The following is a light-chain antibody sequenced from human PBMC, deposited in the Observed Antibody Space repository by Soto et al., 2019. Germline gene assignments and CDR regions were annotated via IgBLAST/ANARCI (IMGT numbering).Light chain of an antibody. Sequence: EIVLTQSPATLSLSPGERATISCRASQSVSAYLAWYQQKPGQSPRLLIYDASNKATGIPARFSGSESGTDFTLTINSLEPEDFAVYYCQQRSNWPLTFGGGTKVDIK. CDR2: DAS. CDR3: QQRSNWPLT. CDR1: QSVSAY. J-gene: IGKJ4*02. V-gene: IGKV3-11*01.